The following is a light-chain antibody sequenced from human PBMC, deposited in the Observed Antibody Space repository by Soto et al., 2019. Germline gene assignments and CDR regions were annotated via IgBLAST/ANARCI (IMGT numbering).Light chain of an antibody. CDR1: QSVSNDF. V-gene: IGKV3-20*01. Sequence: ELVLTQYPGILSLSPGERATLSCRASQSVSNDFVAWYQQKPGQPPRLLIYGASTTATDVPDRCSGSGSGADFTLSISRMEPVDFAVYYCQQYGISPPRTFGQGTEV. CDR3: QQYGISPPRT. CDR2: GAS. J-gene: IGKJ1*01.